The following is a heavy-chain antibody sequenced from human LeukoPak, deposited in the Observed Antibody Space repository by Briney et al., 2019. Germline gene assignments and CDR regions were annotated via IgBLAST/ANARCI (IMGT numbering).Heavy chain of an antibody. Sequence: ASVKVSCKASGYTFTSYGISWVRQAPGQGLEWMGWISAYNGNTNYAQKLQGRVTMTTDTSTSTAYMELRSLRSDDTAVYYGARVPGVITMVRGVLSQLNWFDPWGQGTLVTVSS. CDR2: ISAYNGNT. V-gene: IGHV1-18*01. CDR3: ARVPGVITMVRGVLSQLNWFDP. D-gene: IGHD3-10*01. CDR1: GYTFTSYG. J-gene: IGHJ5*02.